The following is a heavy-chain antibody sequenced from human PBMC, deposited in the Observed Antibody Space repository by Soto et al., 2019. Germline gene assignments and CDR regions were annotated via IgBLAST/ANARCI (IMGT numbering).Heavy chain of an antibody. CDR1: GGSFSGYY. D-gene: IGHD6-13*01. CDR3: ARGFGEKYIRYSSSWYWFAP. Sequence: SETLSLTCAVYGGSFSGYYWSWIRQPPGKGLEWIGEINHSGSTNYNPSLKSRVTISVDTSKNQFSLKLSSVTAADTAVYYCARGFGEKYIRYSSSWYWFAPWGQGTLVTVYS. CDR2: INHSGST. V-gene: IGHV4-34*01. J-gene: IGHJ5*02.